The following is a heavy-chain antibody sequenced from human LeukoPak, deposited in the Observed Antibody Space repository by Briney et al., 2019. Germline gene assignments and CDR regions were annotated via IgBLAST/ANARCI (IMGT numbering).Heavy chain of an antibody. CDR2: ISSDGNNK. CDR3: ARIRVTYFDY. V-gene: IGHV3-30-3*01. D-gene: IGHD2-21*02. CDR1: GFTFSTYA. J-gene: IGHJ4*02. Sequence: GGSLRLSCAASGFTFSTYAIHWVRQAPGKGLEWVAVISSDGNNKYYADSVKGRFTISRDNSKNTLYLQMNSLRAEDTAVYYCARIRVTYFDYWGQGTLVTVSS.